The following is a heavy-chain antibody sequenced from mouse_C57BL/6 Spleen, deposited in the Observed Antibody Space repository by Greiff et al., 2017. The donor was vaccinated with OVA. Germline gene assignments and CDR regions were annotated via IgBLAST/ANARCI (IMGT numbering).Heavy chain of an antibody. D-gene: IGHD1-2*01. CDR3: ARGGYYGPYAMDY. J-gene: IGHJ4*01. CDR2: ISNGGGST. Sequence: EVNLVESGGGLVQPGGSLKLSCAASGFTFSDYYMYWVRQTPEKRLEWVAYISNGGGSTYYPDTVKGRFTITRDNAKNTLYLQMSRLKSEDTAMDYCARGGYYGPYAMDYWGQGTSVTVSS. CDR1: GFTFSDYY. V-gene: IGHV5-12*01.